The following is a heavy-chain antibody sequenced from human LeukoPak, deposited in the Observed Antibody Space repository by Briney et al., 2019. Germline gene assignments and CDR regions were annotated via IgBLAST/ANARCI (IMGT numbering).Heavy chain of an antibody. V-gene: IGHV3-23*01. CDR1: GFTFSGYP. Sequence: GGSLRLSCAASGFTFSGYPMSWVRQAPGKGLEWVSAISGSGGSTYYADSVKGRFTISRDNSKNTLYLQMNSLRAEDTAVYYCAKGRGVAFDIWGQGTMVTVSS. CDR2: ISGSGGST. J-gene: IGHJ3*02. CDR3: AKGRGVAFDI.